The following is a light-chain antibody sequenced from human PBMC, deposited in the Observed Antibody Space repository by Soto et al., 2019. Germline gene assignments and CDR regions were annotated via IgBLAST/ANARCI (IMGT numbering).Light chain of an antibody. V-gene: IGKV1-39*01. Sequence: DIQMTQSPSSLSAAVGDRVTITCRASQTISTYLNWYQQKPGKAPKLLIYAASSLQSGVPSRFSGSGSGTDFTLTSSSLQPEDFSTYYCQQSLSIPYTFGQGTKLQIK. CDR1: QTISTY. J-gene: IGKJ2*01. CDR2: AAS. CDR3: QQSLSIPYT.